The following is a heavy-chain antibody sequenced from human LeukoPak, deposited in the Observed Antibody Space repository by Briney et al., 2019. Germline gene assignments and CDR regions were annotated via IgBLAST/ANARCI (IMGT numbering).Heavy chain of an antibody. CDR1: GYTFTSYG. D-gene: IGHD2-15*01. V-gene: IGHV1-18*01. J-gene: IGHJ6*02. CDR2: ISAYNGNT. Sequence: ASVKVSCKASGYTFTSYGISWVRQAPGQGLEWMGWISAYNGNTNYAQKLQGRATMTTDTSTSTAHMELRSLRSDDTAVYYCARDPPRIVVVVAATNYYGMDVWGQGTTVTVSS. CDR3: ARDPPRIVVVVAATNYYGMDV.